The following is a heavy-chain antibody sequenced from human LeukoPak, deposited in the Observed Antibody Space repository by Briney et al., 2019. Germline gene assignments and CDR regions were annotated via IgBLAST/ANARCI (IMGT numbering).Heavy chain of an antibody. Sequence: ASVKVSCKASGYTFTGYYMHWVRQAPGQGLEWMGWTNPNSGGTNYAQKFQGRVTMTRDTSISTAYMELSRLRSDDTAVYYCATSYCGGDCYSFQHWGQGTLVTVSS. CDR2: TNPNSGGT. D-gene: IGHD2-21*02. CDR1: GYTFTGYY. V-gene: IGHV1-2*02. J-gene: IGHJ1*01. CDR3: ATSYCGGDCYSFQH.